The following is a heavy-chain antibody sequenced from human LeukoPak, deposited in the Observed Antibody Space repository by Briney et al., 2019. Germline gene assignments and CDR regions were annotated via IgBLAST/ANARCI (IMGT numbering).Heavy chain of an antibody. CDR2: ISSSSSTI. J-gene: IGHJ4*02. Sequence: GGSLRLSCAASGFTFSSYSMNWVRQAPGKGLEWLSYISSSSSTIYYADSVKGRFTISRDNAKNTLYLQMNSLRAEDTAVYYCAKDRYFYDSSGYLDYWGQGTLVTVSS. CDR3: AKDRYFYDSSGYLDY. V-gene: IGHV3-48*01. D-gene: IGHD3-22*01. CDR1: GFTFSSYS.